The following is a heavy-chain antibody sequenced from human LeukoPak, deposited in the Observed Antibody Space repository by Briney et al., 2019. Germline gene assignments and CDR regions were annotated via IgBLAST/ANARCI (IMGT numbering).Heavy chain of an antibody. D-gene: IGHD6-25*01. Sequence: GGSLRLSCAASGLTFSTYGMSWVRQAPGKGLECVSVISGSGGSTYYADSVKGRFTISRDNSKNTLYLQMNSLRAEDTAIYYCAKDRGTSLCDAFDIWGQGTMVTVSS. CDR2: ISGSGGST. V-gene: IGHV3-23*01. CDR3: AKDRGTSLCDAFDI. CDR1: GLTFSTYG. J-gene: IGHJ3*02.